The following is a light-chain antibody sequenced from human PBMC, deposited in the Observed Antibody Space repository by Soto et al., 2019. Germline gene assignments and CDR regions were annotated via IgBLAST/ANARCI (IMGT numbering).Light chain of an antibody. Sequence: DIQMTQSPSSLSASVGDRVTITCRASQTISSYLNWYQQKPGKAPKLLIYAASTLQSGVPSRFSGSGSGTDFTLTINSLQPEDFAIYYCQQSHSIPYTFGQGTKLEIK. J-gene: IGKJ2*01. CDR2: AAS. V-gene: IGKV1-39*01. CDR1: QTISSY. CDR3: QQSHSIPYT.